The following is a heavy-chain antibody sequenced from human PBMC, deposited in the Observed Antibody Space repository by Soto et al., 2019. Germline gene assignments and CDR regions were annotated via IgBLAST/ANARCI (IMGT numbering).Heavy chain of an antibody. V-gene: IGHV3-7*01. J-gene: IGHJ3*02. D-gene: IGHD2-2*01. CDR1: GFTFSSYW. CDR2: IKQDGSEK. CDR3: ARAGMVVVPAADAFDI. Sequence: GGSLRLSCAASGFTFSSYWMSWVRQAPGKGLEWVANIKQDGSEKYYVDSVKGRFTISRDNAKNSLYLQMNSLRAEDTAVYYCARAGMVVVPAADAFDIWGQGTMVTVSS.